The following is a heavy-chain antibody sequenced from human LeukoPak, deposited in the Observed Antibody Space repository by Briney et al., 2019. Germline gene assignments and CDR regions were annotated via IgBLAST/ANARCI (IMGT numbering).Heavy chain of an antibody. CDR1: GGSFSNYY. V-gene: IGHV4-34*01. CDR3: AREGYDFWSGYYNPYYFDY. J-gene: IGHJ4*02. D-gene: IGHD3-3*01. Sequence: KPSETLSLTCAVYGGSFSNYYWSWIRQPPGKGLEWIGEINHSGSTNYNPSLKSRVTISVDTSKNQFSLKLSSVTAADTAVYYCAREGYDFWSGYYNPYYFDYWGQGTLVTVSS. CDR2: INHSGST.